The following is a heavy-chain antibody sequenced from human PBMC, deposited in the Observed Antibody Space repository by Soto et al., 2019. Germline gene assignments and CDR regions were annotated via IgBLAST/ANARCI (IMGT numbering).Heavy chain of an antibody. V-gene: IGHV1-3*01. D-gene: IGHD2-2*01. CDR3: ARDCSSTTCSPDYFDS. CDR1: GYTFTMYA. Sequence: AASVKVSCKASGYTFTMYAIHWVRQAPGQRLEWMGWINAGNGNTKYSQKFQGRVTITRDTSASTAYMELSSLRSEDTALYYCARDCSSTTCSPDYFDSWGQGTLVTVSS. J-gene: IGHJ4*02. CDR2: INAGNGNT.